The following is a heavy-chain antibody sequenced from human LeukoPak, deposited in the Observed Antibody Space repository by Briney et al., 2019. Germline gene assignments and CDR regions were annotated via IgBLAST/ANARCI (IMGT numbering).Heavy chain of an antibody. CDR3: ARVLGSRTSFYYYGMDV. V-gene: IGHV3-33*01. CDR2: IWYDGSNK. J-gene: IGHJ6*02. D-gene: IGHD6-13*01. Sequence: GGSLRLSCAASGFTFSSYGMHWVRQAPGKGLEWVAVIWYDGSNKYYADSVKGRFTISRDNSKNTLYLQMNSLRAEDTAVYYCARVLGSRTSFYYYGMDVWAKGPRSPSP. CDR1: GFTFSSYG.